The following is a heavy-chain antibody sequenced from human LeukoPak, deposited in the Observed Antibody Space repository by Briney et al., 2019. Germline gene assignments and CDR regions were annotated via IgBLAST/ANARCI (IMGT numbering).Heavy chain of an antibody. D-gene: IGHD6-13*01. CDR3: SLEGSSWYRYFQH. J-gene: IGHJ1*01. Sequence: QPGGSLRLSCAASGFTFSSYWMSWVRQAPGKGLEWVANIKQDGSEKYYVDSVKGRFTISRDNAKNSLYLQMNGLRAEDTAVYYSSLEGSSWYRYFQHWGQGTLVTVSS. CDR1: GFTFSSYW. CDR2: IKQDGSEK. V-gene: IGHV3-7*05.